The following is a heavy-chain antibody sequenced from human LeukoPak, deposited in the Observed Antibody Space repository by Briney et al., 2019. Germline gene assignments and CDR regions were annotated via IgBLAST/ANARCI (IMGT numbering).Heavy chain of an antibody. CDR3: AKGVVGATLPFDY. Sequence: PGGSLRPSCAASGFTFSSYAMSWVRQAPGKGLEWVSAISGSGGSTYYADSVKGRFTISRDNSKNTLYLQMNSLRAEDTAVYYCAKGVVGATLPFDYWGQGTLVTVSS. CDR1: GFTFSSYA. D-gene: IGHD1-26*01. J-gene: IGHJ4*02. CDR2: ISGSGGST. V-gene: IGHV3-23*01.